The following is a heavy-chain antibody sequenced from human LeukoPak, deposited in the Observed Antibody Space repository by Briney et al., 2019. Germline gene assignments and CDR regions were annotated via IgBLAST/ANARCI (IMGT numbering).Heavy chain of an antibody. V-gene: IGHV3-23*01. CDR3: AKVDDYVWGSYRPFRFDY. CDR2: ISGTAGST. Sequence: GGSLRPSCVASGFTFSSYAMSWVRQAPGKGLEWVSAISGTAGSTYYADSVKGRFTISRDNSKNTLYLQMNSLRAEDTAVYYCAKVDDYVWGSYRPFRFDYWGQGTLVTVSS. J-gene: IGHJ4*02. CDR1: GFTFSSYA. D-gene: IGHD3-16*02.